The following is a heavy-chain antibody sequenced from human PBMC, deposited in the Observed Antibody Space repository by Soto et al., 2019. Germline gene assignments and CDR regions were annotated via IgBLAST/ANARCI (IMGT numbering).Heavy chain of an antibody. J-gene: IGHJ4*02. CDR2: IWYDGSNK. CDR3: ARDPPFTVTTRGGIDY. Sequence: QVQLVESGGGVVQPGRSLRLSCAASGFTFSSYGMHWVRQAPGKGLEWVAVIWYDGSNKYYADSVKGRFTISRDNSKNTLYLQMNSLRAEDTAVYYCARDPPFTVTTRGGIDYWGQGTLVTVSS. D-gene: IGHD4-17*01. CDR1: GFTFSSYG. V-gene: IGHV3-33*01.